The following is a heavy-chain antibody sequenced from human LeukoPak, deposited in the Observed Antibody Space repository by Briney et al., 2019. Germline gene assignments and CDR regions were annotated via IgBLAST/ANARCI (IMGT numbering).Heavy chain of an antibody. J-gene: IGHJ4*02. CDR3: ARGGTPGYTTGWIDH. CDR1: DLTVSSNY. V-gene: IGHV3-53*05. Sequence: GGSLLLSCAASDLTVSSNYMSWVRQAPGKGLEWVSVIYSGGSTYYADSVKGRFIIFRDNSRNTLYFQMSSLRAEDTAMYHCARGGTPGYTTGWIDHWGQGTLVTVSA. D-gene: IGHD6-19*01. CDR2: IYSGGST.